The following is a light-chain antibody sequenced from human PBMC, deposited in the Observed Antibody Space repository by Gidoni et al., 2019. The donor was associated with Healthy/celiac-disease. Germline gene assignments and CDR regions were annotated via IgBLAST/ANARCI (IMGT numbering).Light chain of an antibody. CDR1: SLRSYY. CDR3: NSRDSSGNHLV. Sequence: SSELTQDPAVSVALGQRVRIKSQGDSLRSYYASWYQQKPGQAPVLVIYGKNNRPSGIPDRFSGSSSGNTASLTITGAQAEDEADYYCNSRDSSGNHLVFGGGTKLTVL. CDR2: GKN. J-gene: IGLJ2*01. V-gene: IGLV3-19*01.